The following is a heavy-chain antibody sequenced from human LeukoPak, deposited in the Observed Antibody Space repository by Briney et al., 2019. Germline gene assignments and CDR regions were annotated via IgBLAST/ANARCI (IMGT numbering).Heavy chain of an antibody. J-gene: IGHJ4*02. CDR2: ISGSGGGA. Sequence: GGSLRLSCAASGFTFSSFAMSWVRQAPGKGLEWVSAISGSGGGAYYADSVKGRFTVSRDNSKNALYLQMNTLRAEDTAVYYCALYYYGSGSYFPHYFDYWGQGTLVTVSS. CDR3: ALYYYGSGSYFPHYFDY. CDR1: GFTFSSFA. V-gene: IGHV3-23*01. D-gene: IGHD3-10*01.